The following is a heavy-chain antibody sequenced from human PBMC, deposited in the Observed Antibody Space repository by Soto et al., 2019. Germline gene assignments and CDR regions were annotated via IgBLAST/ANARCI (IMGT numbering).Heavy chain of an antibody. V-gene: IGHV1-18*01. J-gene: IGHJ4*02. CDR1: GYSFSSYS. D-gene: IGHD5-12*01. CDR2: ISAYSGNT. Sequence: QVQLVQSGPEVKKPGASVKVSCKASGYSFSSYSITWVRQAPGQGLEWMGWISAYSGNTHFAQNFQDRVILTTDTSMNTAYMELRSLESDDTAIYYCARERGGFDYFDYWGQGTQVTVSS. CDR3: ARERGGFDYFDY.